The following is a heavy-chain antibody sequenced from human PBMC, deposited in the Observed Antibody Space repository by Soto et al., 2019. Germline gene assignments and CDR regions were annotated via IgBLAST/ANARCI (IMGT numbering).Heavy chain of an antibody. V-gene: IGHV3-30-3*01. J-gene: IGHJ4*02. CDR2: ISYDGSNK. D-gene: IGHD1-26*01. CDR3: ARGGSYYFDY. Sequence: GGSLRLSCAASGFTFSSYAMHWVRQAPGKGLEWVAVISYDGSNKYYADSVRGRFTISRDNSKNTLYLQMNSLRAEDTAVYYCARGGSYYFDYWGQGTLVTVSS. CDR1: GFTFSSYA.